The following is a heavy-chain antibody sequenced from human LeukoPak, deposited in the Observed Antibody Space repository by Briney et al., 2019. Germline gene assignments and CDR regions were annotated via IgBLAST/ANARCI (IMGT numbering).Heavy chain of an antibody. D-gene: IGHD2-2*01. Sequence: GGSLRLSCAASGFTVSSSYISWVRQAPGEGLEWVSAIYSGGTTYYADSVKGRFSISRDNSKNMLYLQMNSLRAEDTAMYHCARQMGESTNFDNWGQGTLVTVSS. CDR3: ARQMGESTNFDN. V-gene: IGHV3-53*01. J-gene: IGHJ4*02. CDR2: IYSGGTT. CDR1: GFTVSSSY.